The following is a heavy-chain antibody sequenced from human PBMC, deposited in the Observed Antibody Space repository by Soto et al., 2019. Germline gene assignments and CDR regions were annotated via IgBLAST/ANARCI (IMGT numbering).Heavy chain of an antibody. D-gene: IGHD2-2*01. Sequence: PSETLSLTCAVSSASIISSNWWSWVRQPPGKGLEWIGEIFHDGSTKYNPSLKSRVTISVDKSKNQFSLNLNSVTAADTAMYYCARGYQPRGVVWLDPWGQGSLVTVSS. CDR2: IFHDGST. CDR1: SASIISSNW. J-gene: IGHJ5*02. CDR3: ARGYQPRGVVWLDP. V-gene: IGHV4-4*02.